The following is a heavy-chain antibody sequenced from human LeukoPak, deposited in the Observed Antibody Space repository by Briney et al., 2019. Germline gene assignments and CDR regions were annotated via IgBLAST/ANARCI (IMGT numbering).Heavy chain of an antibody. V-gene: IGHV3-48*01. Sequence: GGSLRLSCAASGFTFSTYSMNWVRQAPGKGLEWVSDISSTSSNIYYADSVKGRFVISRDNAKNSLYLQMNSLRAEDTAVYYCARGGGGSFDRWGQGTLVTVSS. CDR2: ISSTSSNI. CDR1: GFTFSTYS. D-gene: IGHD3-10*01. J-gene: IGHJ5*02. CDR3: ARGGGGSFDR.